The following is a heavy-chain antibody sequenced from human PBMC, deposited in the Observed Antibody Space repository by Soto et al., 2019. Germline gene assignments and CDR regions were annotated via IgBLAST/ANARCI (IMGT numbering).Heavy chain of an antibody. Sequence: SETLSLTCTVSGGSISSSSYYWGWIRQPPGKGLEWIGSIYYSGSTYYNPSLKSRVTISVDTSKNQFSLKLSSVTAADTAVYYCARRPPLSKKEVAALRYYFDYWGQGTLVTVSS. V-gene: IGHV4-39*01. J-gene: IGHJ4*02. D-gene: IGHD2-15*01. CDR3: ARRPPLSKKEVAALRYYFDY. CDR1: GGSISSSSYY. CDR2: IYYSGST.